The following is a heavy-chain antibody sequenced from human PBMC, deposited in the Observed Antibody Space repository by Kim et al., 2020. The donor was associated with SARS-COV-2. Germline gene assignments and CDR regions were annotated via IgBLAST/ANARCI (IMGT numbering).Heavy chain of an antibody. CDR2: INEHGSQD. J-gene: IGHJ4*02. V-gene: IGHV3-7*01. CDR1: GFTFTSHW. CDR3: VRSSGLATDF. Sequence: GGSLRLSCSASGFTFTSHWMGWIRQAPGKGLEWVANINEHGSQDFYAVSVTGRFTLSRDNSAASVYLQMTSLRVADSALYYCVRSSGLATDFLGQGTQV.